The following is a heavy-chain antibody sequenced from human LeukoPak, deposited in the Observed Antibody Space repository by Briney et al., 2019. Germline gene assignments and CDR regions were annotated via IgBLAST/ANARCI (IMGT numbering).Heavy chain of an antibody. J-gene: IGHJ4*02. CDR3: AGHHPRNTVDF. CDR2: ISDIGSI. V-gene: IGHV4-59*08. CDR1: GGSISSYY. D-gene: IGHD2/OR15-2a*01. Sequence: SETLSLTCTVSGGSISSYYWSWIRQPPGKGLEWIAYISDIGSINYNPYLKSRVTISLDTSKNQFSLKLSSVTAAATAVYYCAGHHPRNTVDFWGQGPLVTVSS.